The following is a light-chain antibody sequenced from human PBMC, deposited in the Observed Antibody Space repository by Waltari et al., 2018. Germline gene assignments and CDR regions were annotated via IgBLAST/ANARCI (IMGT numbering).Light chain of an antibody. CDR2: EVS. CDR1: SSYVGGYNY. Sequence: QSALTQPPSASGSPGQSVTISFTGTSSYVGGYNYVSWYKQHPGKAAKLMMYEVSKRPSVVPDRCSGSKSGNTAVLTVSGLQAEDEADYYCSSYAGSNNVVFGGGTKLTVL. V-gene: IGLV2-8*01. CDR3: SSYAGSNNVV. J-gene: IGLJ2*01.